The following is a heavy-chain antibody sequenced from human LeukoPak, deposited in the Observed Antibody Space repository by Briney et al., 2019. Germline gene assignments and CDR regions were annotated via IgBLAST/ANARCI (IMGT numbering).Heavy chain of an antibody. Sequence: GGSLRLSCAASGFTFSDYALNWVRQAPGKGLEWVSAISGSGGSTYYADSVKGRFTISGDNSKNTLYLQVNSLRAEDTAVYYCAKGGRGSGSYNYFDYWGQGTLVTVSS. CDR2: ISGSGGST. D-gene: IGHD3-10*01. CDR1: GFTFSDYA. J-gene: IGHJ4*02. V-gene: IGHV3-23*01. CDR3: AKGGRGSGSYNYFDY.